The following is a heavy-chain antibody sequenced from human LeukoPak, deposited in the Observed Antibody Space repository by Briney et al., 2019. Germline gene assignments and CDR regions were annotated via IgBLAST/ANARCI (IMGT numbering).Heavy chain of an antibody. CDR2: ISSSSSYI. CDR3: ARDGDFVVVPAAIDY. V-gene: IGHV3-21*01. CDR1: GFTFSSYS. D-gene: IGHD2-2*02. J-gene: IGHJ4*02. Sequence: GGSLRLSCAASGFTFSSYSMNWVRQAPGKGLEWVSSISSSSSYIYYADSVEGRFTISRDNAKNSLYLQMNSLRAEDTAVYYCARDGDFVVVPAAIDYWGQGTLVTVSS.